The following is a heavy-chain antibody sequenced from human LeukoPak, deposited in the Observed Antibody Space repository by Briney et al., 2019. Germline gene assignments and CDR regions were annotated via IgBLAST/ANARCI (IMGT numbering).Heavy chain of an antibody. CDR3: ARGHYYDSSGYYSYYYYGMDV. CDR1: GGTFSSYA. D-gene: IGHD3-22*01. CDR2: IIPIFGTA. V-gene: IGHV1-69*01. J-gene: IGHJ6*02. Sequence: SVKVSCKASGGTFSSYAISWVRQAPGQGLEWMGGIIPIFGTANYAQKFRGRVTITADESTSTAYMELSSLRSEDTAVYYCARGHYYDSSGYYSYYYYGMDVWGQGTTVTVSS.